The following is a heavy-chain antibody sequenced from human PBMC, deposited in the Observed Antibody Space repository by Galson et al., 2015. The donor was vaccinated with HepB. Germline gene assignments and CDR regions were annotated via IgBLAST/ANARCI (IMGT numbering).Heavy chain of an antibody. Sequence: SLRLSCAASGFTYSSYWMTWVRQAPGKGLEWVANIKQDGSEKNYVDSVKGRFTISRDNAKNSLFLQMNSLRAEDTAVYYCAKTKQGKYTYGYNYYYYMDVWGKGTTVTVSS. CDR1: GFTYSSYW. V-gene: IGHV3-7*01. CDR3: AKTKQGKYTYGYNYYYYMDV. J-gene: IGHJ6*03. D-gene: IGHD7-27*01. CDR2: IKQDGSEK.